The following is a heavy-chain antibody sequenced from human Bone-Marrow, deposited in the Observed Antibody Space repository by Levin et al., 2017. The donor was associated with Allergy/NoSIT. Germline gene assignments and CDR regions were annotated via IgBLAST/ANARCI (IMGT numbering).Heavy chain of an antibody. CDR1: GGSISSYY. Sequence: SETLSLTCTVSGGSISSYYWSWIRQPPGKGLEWIGYIYYSGSTNYNPSLKSRVTISVDTSKNQFSLKLSSVTAADTAVYYCARLRGGYCSSTSCYHYWYFDLWGRGTLVTVSS. CDR2: IYYSGST. J-gene: IGHJ2*01. D-gene: IGHD2-2*03. CDR3: ARLRGGYCSSTSCYHYWYFDL. V-gene: IGHV4-59*08.